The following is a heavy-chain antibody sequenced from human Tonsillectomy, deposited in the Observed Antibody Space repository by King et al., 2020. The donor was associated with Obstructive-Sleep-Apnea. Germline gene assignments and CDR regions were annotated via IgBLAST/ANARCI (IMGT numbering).Heavy chain of an antibody. CDR3: ASARYYYDGMDV. CDR2: IYYSGCT. D-gene: IGHD6-6*01. CDR1: GGSISSYY. Sequence: QLQESGPGLVKPSETLSLTCTVSGGSISSYYWSWIRQPPGKGLEWIGYIYYSGCTNYNPSLKSRVTISVDTSKNQFSLKLNSVTAADTAVYYCASARYYYDGMDVWGQGTTVTVSS. J-gene: IGHJ6*02. V-gene: IGHV4-59*08.